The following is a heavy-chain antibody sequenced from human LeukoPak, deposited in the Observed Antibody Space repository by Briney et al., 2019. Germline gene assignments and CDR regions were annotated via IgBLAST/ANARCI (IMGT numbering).Heavy chain of an antibody. V-gene: IGHV1-18*03. Sequence: GASVKVSCKASGYTFTSYGITWVRQAPGQGLEWMVWISVYNGSTKYVQKLQGRVTMTTDTSTSTAYMELRSLRSDDMAVYYCARDVGYSSGWYGDYWGQGTLVTVSS. CDR1: GYTFTSYG. J-gene: IGHJ4*02. D-gene: IGHD6-19*01. CDR3: ARDVGYSSGWYGDY. CDR2: ISVYNGST.